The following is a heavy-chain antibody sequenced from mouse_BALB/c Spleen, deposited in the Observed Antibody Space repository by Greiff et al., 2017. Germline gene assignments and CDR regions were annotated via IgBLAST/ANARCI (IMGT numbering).Heavy chain of an antibody. D-gene: IGHD2-1*01. Sequence: VQLQESGTVLARPGASVKMSCKASGYTFTSYWMHWVKQRPGQGLEWIGAIYPGNSDTSYNQKFKGKAKLTAVTSTSTAYMELSSLTNEDSAVYYGARRGNPHCYAMDYWGQGTAGTVS. CDR1: GYTFTSYW. V-gene: IGHV1-5*01. CDR2: IYPGNSDT. CDR3: ARRGNPHCYAMDY. J-gene: IGHJ4*01.